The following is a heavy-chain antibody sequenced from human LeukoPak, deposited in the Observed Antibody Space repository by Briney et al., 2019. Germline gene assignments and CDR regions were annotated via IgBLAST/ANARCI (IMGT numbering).Heavy chain of an antibody. CDR3: ARGLGYYDILTAYHITDAFDI. CDR1: GYTFTGYY. D-gene: IGHD3-9*01. Sequence: GASVKVSCKASGYTFTGYYMHWVRQAPGQGLEWMGWINPNSGGTNYAQKFQGRVTMTRDTSISTAYMELSRLRSDDMAVYYCARGLGYYDILTAYHITDAFDIWGQGTMVTVSS. V-gene: IGHV1-2*02. J-gene: IGHJ3*02. CDR2: INPNSGGT.